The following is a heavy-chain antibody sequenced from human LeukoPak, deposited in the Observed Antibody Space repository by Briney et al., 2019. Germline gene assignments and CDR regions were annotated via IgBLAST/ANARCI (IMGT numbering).Heavy chain of an antibody. V-gene: IGHV1-3*04. D-gene: IGHD3-22*01. Sequence: ASVKVSYKASGYIFTQYPMHWVRQAPGQRPEWMGWINTSNGNTKYSQKFQGRVTITKDASATTVYMELSSLRSEDTAVYYCARTLLDSSGYYFNWFDPWGQGTLVTVSS. CDR1: GYIFTQYP. CDR2: INTSNGNT. J-gene: IGHJ5*02. CDR3: ARTLLDSSGYYFNWFDP.